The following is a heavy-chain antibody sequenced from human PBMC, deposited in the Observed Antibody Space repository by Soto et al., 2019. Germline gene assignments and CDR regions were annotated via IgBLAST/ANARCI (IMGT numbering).Heavy chain of an antibody. V-gene: IGHV1-69*13. D-gene: IGHD2-2*01. J-gene: IGHJ6*02. CDR1: GGTFSSYA. CDR3: ARSQGSSTSLEIYYYYYYGMDV. Sequence: GASVKVSCKASGGTFSSYAIGWVRQAPGQGLEWMGGIIPISGTANYAQKFQGRVTITADESTSTAYMELSSLRSEDTAVYYCARSQGSSTSLEIYYYYYYGMDVWGQGTTVTVSS. CDR2: IIPISGTA.